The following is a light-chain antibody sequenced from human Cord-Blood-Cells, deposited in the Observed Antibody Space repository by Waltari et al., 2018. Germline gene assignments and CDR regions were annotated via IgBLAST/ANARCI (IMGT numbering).Light chain of an antibody. CDR2: AAS. V-gene: IGKV1-39*01. CDR3: QQSYSTLVT. CDR1: QSISSY. J-gene: IGKJ4*01. Sequence: DIQMTQSPSSLSASVGDRVTITCRASQSISSYLNWYQQKPGKAPKLLIYAASSLQSGVPSRFSGSGSGTECTLTISSLQPEDFATYYCQQSYSTLVTFGGGTKVEIK.